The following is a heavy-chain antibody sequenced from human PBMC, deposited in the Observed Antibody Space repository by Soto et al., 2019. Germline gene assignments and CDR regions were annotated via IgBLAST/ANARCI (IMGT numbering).Heavy chain of an antibody. V-gene: IGHV3-11*01. Sequence: GGSLRLSCAASGFTFSDYYMSWIRQAPGKGLEWVSYISSSGSTIYYADSVKGRFTISRDNAKNSLYLQMNSLRAEDTAVYYCARERSYSSGWYFFGFDYWGQGTLVTVSS. D-gene: IGHD6-19*01. CDR3: ARERSYSSGWYFFGFDY. J-gene: IGHJ4*02. CDR1: GFTFSDYY. CDR2: ISSSGSTI.